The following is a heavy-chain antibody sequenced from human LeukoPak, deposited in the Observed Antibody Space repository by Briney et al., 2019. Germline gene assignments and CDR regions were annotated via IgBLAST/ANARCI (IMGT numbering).Heavy chain of an antibody. CDR2: INPSGGST. Sequence: ASVKVSCKASGYTFTSYYMHWVRQAPGQGLEWMGIINPSGGSTSYAQKFQGRVTMTRDTSTSTVYMELSSLRSEDTAVYYCARDYGFSARNYDILNGYYPDAFDIWGQGTMVTVSS. V-gene: IGHV1-46*01. D-gene: IGHD3-9*01. CDR1: GYTFTSYY. CDR3: ARDYGFSARNYDILNGYYPDAFDI. J-gene: IGHJ3*02.